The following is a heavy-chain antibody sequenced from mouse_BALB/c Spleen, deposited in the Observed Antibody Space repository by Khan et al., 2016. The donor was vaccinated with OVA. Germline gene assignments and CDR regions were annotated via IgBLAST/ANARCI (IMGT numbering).Heavy chain of an antibody. CDR2: IFPNNGGT. CDR3: ERHGYGGLAY. Sequence: VQLKQSGPELVKPGASVKIPCKASGYPFTDHNMAWVKQSHGRGLEWIGDIFPNNGGTVYNQIFKEKATLTVDKSSSTAFMELRLQTSGDTAVYDCERHGYGGLAYWGQGTLVTVSA. V-gene: IGHV1-18*01. J-gene: IGHJ3*01. CDR1: GYPFTDHN. D-gene: IGHD2-2*01.